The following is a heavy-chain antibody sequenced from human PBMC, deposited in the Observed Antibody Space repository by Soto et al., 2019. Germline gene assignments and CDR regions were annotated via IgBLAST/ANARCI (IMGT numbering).Heavy chain of an antibody. CDR2: INPRGGST. V-gene: IGHV1-46*01. D-gene: IGHD5-12*01. CDR3: ARAHSGYDSHFDY. CDR1: GYTLTSYY. Sequence: ASVKVSCKASGYTLTSYYMHWVRQAPGQGLEWMGIINPRGGSTSYAQKFQGRVTMTRDTSTSTVYMELSSLRSEDTAVYYCARAHSGYDSHFDYWGQGTLVTVSS. J-gene: IGHJ4*02.